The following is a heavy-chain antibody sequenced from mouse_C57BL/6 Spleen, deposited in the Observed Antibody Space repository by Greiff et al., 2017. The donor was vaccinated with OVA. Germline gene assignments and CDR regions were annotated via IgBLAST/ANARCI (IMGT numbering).Heavy chain of an antibody. V-gene: IGHV1-52*01. CDR1: GYTFTRYW. CDR3: ARTSYAMYY. CDR2: IDPSDSET. J-gene: IGHJ4*01. Sequence: QVQLQQPGAELVRPGSSVKLSCKASGYTFTRYWMHWVKQRPIQGLEWIGNIDPSDSETHYNQKFKDKATLTVDKSSNTAYRHLSSLTSEDSAVYYCARTSYAMYYWGQRTSVTFSS.